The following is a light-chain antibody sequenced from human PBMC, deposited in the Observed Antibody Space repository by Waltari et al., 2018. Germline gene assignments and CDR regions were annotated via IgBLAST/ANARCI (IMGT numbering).Light chain of an antibody. CDR3: QSYDSSLSGAWV. V-gene: IGLV1-40*01. CDR1: SSNIGAGYD. J-gene: IGLJ3*02. Sequence: QSVLTQPPSVSGAPGQRVTISCTGSSSNIGAGYDVHWFQQLPGSAPKLLIYANRNRPSGVPDRFSGSKAGTSASLAISGLQAEDEADYHCQSYDSSLSGAWVFGGGTKLTVL. CDR2: ANR.